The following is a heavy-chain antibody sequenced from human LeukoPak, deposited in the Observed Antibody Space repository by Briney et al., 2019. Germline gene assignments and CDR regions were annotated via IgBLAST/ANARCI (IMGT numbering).Heavy chain of an antibody. CDR1: GGSISSSY. D-gene: IGHD3-22*01. J-gene: IGHJ4*02. CDR2: IYTSGST. CDR3: ARVDYDSSGYPFDY. Sequence: SETLSLTCTVSGGSISSSYWSWIRQPAGKGLEWNWRIYTSGSTNYNPSLTSRVTMSVDTSKNQFSLKLSSVTAADTAVYYCARVDYDSSGYPFDYWGQGTLVTVSS. V-gene: IGHV4-4*07.